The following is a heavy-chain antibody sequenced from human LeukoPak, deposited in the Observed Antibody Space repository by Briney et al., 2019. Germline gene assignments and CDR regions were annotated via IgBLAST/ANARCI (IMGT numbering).Heavy chain of an antibody. CDR2: ISGSGGST. V-gene: IGHV3-23*01. D-gene: IGHD3-3*01. CDR3: ANGAGNFLEWLLYY. Sequence: PGGSLRLSCAASGFTFSSYAMSWVRQAPGKGLEWVSAISGSGGSTYYADSVKGRFTISRDNSKNTLYLQMNSLRAEDTAVYYCANGAGNFLEWLLYYWGQGTLVTVSS. CDR1: GFTFSSYA. J-gene: IGHJ4*02.